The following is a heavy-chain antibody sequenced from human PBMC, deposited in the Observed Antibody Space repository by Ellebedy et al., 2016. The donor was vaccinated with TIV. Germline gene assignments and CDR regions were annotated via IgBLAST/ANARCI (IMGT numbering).Heavy chain of an antibody. J-gene: IGHJ6*03. D-gene: IGHD3-10*01. Sequence: LRLXCTVSGDSFRNGAYQWNWVRHPPERGLEWIGYIYNTGRTFFHPSLKSLVSISIDTSNNQFSLTMRSVTAADAAVYYCARGRNPDYYGSGSYPYYYYMDVWGKGTTVAVAS. CDR1: GDSFRNGAYQ. CDR2: IYNTGRT. CDR3: ARGRNPDYYGSGSYPYYYYMDV. V-gene: IGHV4-31*01.